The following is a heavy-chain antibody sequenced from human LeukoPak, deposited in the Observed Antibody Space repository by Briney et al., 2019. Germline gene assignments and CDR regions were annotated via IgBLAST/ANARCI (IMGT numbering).Heavy chain of an antibody. D-gene: IGHD4-17*01. CDR3: ARVTRGTVTA. CDR2: ISGSGGRT. J-gene: IGHJ4*02. CDR1: GFTFSSRG. Sequence: GGSLRLSCVVSGFTFSSRGMNWVRQAPGKGLEWVSGISGSGGRTDYADSVKGRFTISRDNSKNTLYLQMNSLRAEDTAVYYCARVTRGTVTAWGQGTLVTVSS. V-gene: IGHV3-23*01.